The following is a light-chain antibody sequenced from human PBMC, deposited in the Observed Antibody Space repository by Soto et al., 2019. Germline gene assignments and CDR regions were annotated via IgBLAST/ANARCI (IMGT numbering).Light chain of an antibody. Sequence: EIVFTQSPATLSLSPGDRATLSCRASQSIGNSLAWCQHKPGQTPRLLIYDASTRASGIPARFSGSGSGKDFTLTITSLEPEDFAVYFCQQGTFGQGTKVDIK. V-gene: IGKV3-11*01. CDR3: QQGT. CDR1: QSIGNS. CDR2: DAS. J-gene: IGKJ1*01.